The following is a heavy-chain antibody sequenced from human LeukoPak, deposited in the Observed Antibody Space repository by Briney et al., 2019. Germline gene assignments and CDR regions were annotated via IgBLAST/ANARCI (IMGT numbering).Heavy chain of an antibody. D-gene: IGHD3-3*01. J-gene: IGHJ4*02. CDR1: GLTFSRYW. V-gene: IGHV3-7*01. CDR2: IKQDGSEK. CDR3: ARESGRSSSFDY. Sequence: GGSLRLSCAASGLTFSRYWMSWVRQAPGKGREWVANIKQDGSEKYYVDSVKGRFTISRDNAKNSLYLQMNGLRAEDTAVYYCARESGRSSSFDYWGQGTLVTVSS.